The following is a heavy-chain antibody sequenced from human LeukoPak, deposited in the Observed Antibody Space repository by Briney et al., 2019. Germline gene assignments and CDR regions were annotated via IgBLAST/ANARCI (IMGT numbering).Heavy chain of an antibody. CDR1: GGSISSGSYY. D-gene: IGHD1/OR15-1a*01. Sequence: PSETLSLTWTVSGGSISSGSYYWSWIRQPAGKGLEWIGRIYTSGSTNYNPSLKSRVTISVDTSKNQFSLKLGSVTAADTAVYYCARAGGPRGITGTANWFDPWGQGTLVTVSS. CDR3: ARAGGPRGITGTANWFDP. V-gene: IGHV4-61*02. CDR2: IYTSGST. J-gene: IGHJ5*02.